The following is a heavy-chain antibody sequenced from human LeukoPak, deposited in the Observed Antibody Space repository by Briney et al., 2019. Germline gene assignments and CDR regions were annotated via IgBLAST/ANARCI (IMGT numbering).Heavy chain of an antibody. CDR1: GFTFSTYD. V-gene: IGHV3-23*01. D-gene: IGHD1-26*01. CDR2: VGGGTDI. CDR3: AKDATPRNGIWDNFDH. J-gene: IGHJ4*02. Sequence: GGSLRLSCAASGFTFSTYDMNWVRQAPGEGLEWVSSVGGGTDIHYADSVKGRFIVSRDDSKNTLYLQMSSLRAEDTAVYFCAKDATPRNGIWDNFDHWGQGTPVTVSS.